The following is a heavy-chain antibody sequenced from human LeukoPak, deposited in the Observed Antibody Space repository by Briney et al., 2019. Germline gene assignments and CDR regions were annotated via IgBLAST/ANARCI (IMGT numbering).Heavy chain of an antibody. Sequence: GASVKVSCKASGYTFTSYGISWVRQAPGQGLEWMGWISAYNGNTNYAQKLQGRVTMTTDTSTSTAYMELRSLRSDDTAVYYCARGGYYYDSLQGFDPWGQGTLVTVSS. V-gene: IGHV1-18*01. J-gene: IGHJ5*02. CDR1: GYTFTSYG. D-gene: IGHD3-22*01. CDR3: ARGGYYYDSLQGFDP. CDR2: ISAYNGNT.